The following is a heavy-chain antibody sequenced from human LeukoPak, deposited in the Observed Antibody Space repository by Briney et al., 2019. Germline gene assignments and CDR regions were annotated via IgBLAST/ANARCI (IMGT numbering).Heavy chain of an antibody. J-gene: IGHJ4*02. Sequence: GASVKVSCKGSGYTFTSYAMNWVGQAAGQGVEWVGWSNTNTGNPTYAQGFPGRFVFSLATSVSTAYLQISSLKAEDTAVYSCARQIWQQLVLQYYFDYWGQGTLVTVSS. CDR1: GYTFTSYA. CDR3: ARQIWQQLVLQYYFDY. D-gene: IGHD6-13*01. V-gene: IGHV7-4-1*02. CDR2: SNTNTGNP.